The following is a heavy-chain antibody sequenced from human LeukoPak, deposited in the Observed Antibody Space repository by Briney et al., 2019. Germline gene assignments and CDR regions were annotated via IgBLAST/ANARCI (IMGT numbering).Heavy chain of an antibody. CDR2: INHSGST. CDR1: GGSFSGYY. D-gene: IGHD3/OR15-3a*01. CDR3: ARGFDLDAFDV. J-gene: IGHJ3*01. Sequence: SETLSLTCAVYGGSFSGYYWSWIRHPPGKGLEWIVEINHSGSTNYNPSLKSRVAISLDTSKNTFSLKLSSLTAADTSVYYCARGFDLDAFDVWAQGTMVTVSS. V-gene: IGHV4-34*01.